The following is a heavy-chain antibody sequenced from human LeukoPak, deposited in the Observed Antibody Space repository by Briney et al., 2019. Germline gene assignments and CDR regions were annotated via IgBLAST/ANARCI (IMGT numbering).Heavy chain of an antibody. J-gene: IGHJ5*02. CDR2: IYSSGNT. CDR3: ARGRDLLTGFYEHWFDP. D-gene: IGHD3-9*01. Sequence: PSETLSLTCTVSGDSISSGSYWWSWLRQPAGKGLEWIGRIYSSGNTNYNPSLKSRVTVSVDTSKNQFSLKLSSVTAADTAVYYCARGRDLLTGFYEHWFDPWGQGTLVTVSS. V-gene: IGHV4-61*02. CDR1: GDSISSGSYW.